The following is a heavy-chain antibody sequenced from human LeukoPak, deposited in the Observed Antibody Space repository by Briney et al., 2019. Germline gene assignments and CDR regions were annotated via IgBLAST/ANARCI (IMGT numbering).Heavy chain of an antibody. Sequence: SETLSLTCTVSGGSISSGDYYWSWIRQPPGKGLDWIGYIYYSGSTYYNPSLKSRVTISVDTSKNQFSLKLSSVTAADTAVYYCAREFGSSSDAFDIWGQGTMVTVSS. CDR2: IYYSGST. D-gene: IGHD6-13*01. CDR1: GGSISSGDYY. V-gene: IGHV4-30-4*01. J-gene: IGHJ3*02. CDR3: AREFGSSSDAFDI.